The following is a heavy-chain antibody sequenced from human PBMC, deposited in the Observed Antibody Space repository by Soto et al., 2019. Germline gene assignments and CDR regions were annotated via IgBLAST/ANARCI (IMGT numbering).Heavy chain of an antibody. CDR1: GYIYTIYG. V-gene: IGHV1-18*01. J-gene: IGHJ4*02. CDR2: ISAYNGNT. Sequence: ASVKGSFTGSGYIYTIYGISWVRQATGQGLEWMGWISAYNGNTKYAQNLQGRVTLTTDTSTYTVYVELRSLQSDDTAVYYCARDFGSDLSAPGAVFDSWGQGALVTVSS. CDR3: ARDFGSDLSAPGAVFDS. D-gene: IGHD3-3*01.